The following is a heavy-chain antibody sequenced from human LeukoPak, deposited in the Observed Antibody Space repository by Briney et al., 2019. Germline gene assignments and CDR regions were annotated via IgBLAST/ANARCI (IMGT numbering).Heavy chain of an antibody. CDR3: AKSSSNSGGDRDEF. V-gene: IGHV3-23*01. D-gene: IGHD2-21*02. CDR2: IRFSAGTT. J-gene: IGHJ4*02. Sequence: GGSLRLSCAASGFTLSSYGVSWIRQAPGKGLEWLSAIRFSAGTTYYADSVKGRFTISRDTSKNTLYLQLSSLRTEDTAVYYCAKSSSNSGGDRDEFWGQGTLVTASA. CDR1: GFTLSSYG.